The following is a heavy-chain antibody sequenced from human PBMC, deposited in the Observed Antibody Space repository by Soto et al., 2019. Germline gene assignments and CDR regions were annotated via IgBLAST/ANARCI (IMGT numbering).Heavy chain of an antibody. V-gene: IGHV1-69*13. D-gene: IGHD2-2*01. CDR3: ARHDCISSSCYYYYYYGMDV. J-gene: IGHJ6*02. Sequence: ASVKVSCKASGGTFSSYAISWLRQAPGQGLEWMGGIIPIFDTANYAQKFQCRVTITADESTSTAYMELSSLRSEDAAVYYCARHDCISSSCYYYYYYGMDVWG. CDR2: IIPIFDTA. CDR1: GGTFSSYA.